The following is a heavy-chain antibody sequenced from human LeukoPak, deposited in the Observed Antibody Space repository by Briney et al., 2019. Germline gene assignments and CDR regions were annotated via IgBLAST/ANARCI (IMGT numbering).Heavy chain of an antibody. D-gene: IGHD2-15*01. CDR1: GYTFTSYG. Sequence: GASVKVSCKASGYTFTSYGISWVRQAPGQGLEWMGWISAYNGNTNYAQKFQGRVTMTRDMSTSTVYMELSSLRSEDTAVYYCARDPGRTLGYCSGGSCWTKMGYFDYWGQGTLVTVSS. V-gene: IGHV1-18*01. J-gene: IGHJ4*02. CDR2: ISAYNGNT. CDR3: ARDPGRTLGYCSGGSCWTKMGYFDY.